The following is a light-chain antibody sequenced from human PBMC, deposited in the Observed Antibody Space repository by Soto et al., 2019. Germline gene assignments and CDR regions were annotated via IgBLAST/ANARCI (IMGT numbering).Light chain of an antibody. J-gene: IGKJ1*01. CDR1: QGIRSW. Sequence: DIQLTQSPSSVSASVGDRVTITCRASQGIRSWLAWSQQKPGKAPKLLIYAASSLQSGVPSRFSGSGSGTDFTLTISSLQPEDFATYYSQQANSFPWTFGQGTKVEIK. CDR2: AAS. CDR3: QQANSFPWT. V-gene: IGKV1-12*01.